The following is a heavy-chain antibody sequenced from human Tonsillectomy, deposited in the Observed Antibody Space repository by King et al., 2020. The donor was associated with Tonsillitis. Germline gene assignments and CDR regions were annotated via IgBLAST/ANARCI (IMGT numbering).Heavy chain of an antibody. D-gene: IGHD2-2*01. CDR2: IYTSGST. CDR3: ARVPYTRYCHSATCCPH. CDR1: GGSVSSGSYY. Sequence: VQLQESGPGLVKPSQTLSLTCTVSGGSVSSGSYYWSWIRQPAGKGLEWIGRIYTSGSTNYNPSLKSRVTISLDTSKNQFSLKMSSVTAADTAVYYCARVPYTRYCHSATCCPHWGQGTLVTVSS. V-gene: IGHV4-61*02. J-gene: IGHJ4*02.